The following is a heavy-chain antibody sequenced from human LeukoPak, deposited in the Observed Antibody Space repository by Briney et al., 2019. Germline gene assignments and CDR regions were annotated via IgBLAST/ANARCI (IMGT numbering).Heavy chain of an antibody. CDR2: ISYDGSNK. V-gene: IGHV3-30-3*01. CDR3: ARERGETADGSYYFDY. D-gene: IGHD3-10*01. J-gene: IGHJ4*02. Sequence: GGSLRLSCAASGFTFSSYAMHWVRQVPGKGLEWVAVISYDGSNKYYADSVKGRFTISRDNSKNTLYLQMNSLRAEDTAVYYCARERGETADGSYYFDYWGQGTLVTVSS. CDR1: GFTFSSYA.